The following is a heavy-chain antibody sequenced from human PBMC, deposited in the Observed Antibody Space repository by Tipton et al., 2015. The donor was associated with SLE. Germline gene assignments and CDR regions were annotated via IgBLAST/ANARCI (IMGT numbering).Heavy chain of an antibody. J-gene: IGHJ4*02. CDR1: GGSIGYNY. CDR2: VFYSGAT. Sequence: TLSLTCSVSGGSIGYNYWNWIRQPPGKGLEWIGYVFYSGATSYNPSLKSRVTMSVDTAKNQFSLSLTSVTAADTAVYFCTRAEYSAYDVTQFDLWGQGTLVTVSS. D-gene: IGHD5-12*01. V-gene: IGHV4-59*01. CDR3: TRAEYSAYDVTQFDL.